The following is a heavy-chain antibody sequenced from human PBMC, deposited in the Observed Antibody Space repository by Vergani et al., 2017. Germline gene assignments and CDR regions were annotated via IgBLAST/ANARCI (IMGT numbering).Heavy chain of an antibody. CDR1: GFTFSDYY. J-gene: IGHJ6*02. CDR2: ISSSGSTI. D-gene: IGHD6-19*01. CDR3: ARDTVAGDTYYYYYGMDV. Sequence: QVQLVESGGGLVKPGGSLRLSCAASGFTFSDYYMSWIRQAPGKGLEWVSYISSSGSTIYYADSVKGRFTISRDNAKNSLYLPMNSLRAEDTAVYYCARDTVAGDTYYYYYGMDVWGQGTTVTVSS. V-gene: IGHV3-11*01.